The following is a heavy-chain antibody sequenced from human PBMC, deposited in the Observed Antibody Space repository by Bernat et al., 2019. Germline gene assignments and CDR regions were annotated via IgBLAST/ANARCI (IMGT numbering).Heavy chain of an antibody. V-gene: IGHV3-30*19. D-gene: IGHD3-3*01. CDR2: ISYDGSNK. J-gene: IGHJ6*02. CDR3: ARDHVRFLEWLLSYYYYGMDV. CDR1: GFTFSSYG. Sequence: QVQLVESGGGVVQPGRSLRLSCAASGFTFSSYGMHWVRQAPGKGLEWVAVISYDGSNKYYADSVKGRFTISRDNSKNTLYLQMNSLRAEDTAVYYCARDHVRFLEWLLSYYYYGMDVWGQGTTVTVSS.